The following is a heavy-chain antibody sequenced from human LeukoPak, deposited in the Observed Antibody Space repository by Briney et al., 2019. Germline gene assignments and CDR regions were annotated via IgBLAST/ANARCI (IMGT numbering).Heavy chain of an antibody. J-gene: IGHJ4*02. CDR2: TYTSGST. D-gene: IGHD3-10*01. CDR1: GGSISSYD. Sequence: SETLSLTCTVSGGSISSYDWSWIRQPAGKGLEWIGRTYTSGSTNYNPSLKSRVTMSVDMSKNQFSLKLSSVTAADTAVYYCARDFDGSGSYSDWGQGTLVTVSS. CDR3: ARDFDGSGSYSD. V-gene: IGHV4-4*07.